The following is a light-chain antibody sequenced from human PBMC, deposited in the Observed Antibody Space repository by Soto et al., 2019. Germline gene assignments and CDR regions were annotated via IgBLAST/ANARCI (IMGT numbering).Light chain of an antibody. CDR1: RSNIGAGYD. Sequence: QSVLTQPPSVSGAPGQRVTISCTGSRSNIGAGYDVHWYQQLPGAAPKLLIYANTNRPSGVPDRFSASKSGTSASLAITGLQAEDEADYHCQSYDSSLSGSVFGGGTKLTVL. V-gene: IGLV1-40*01. J-gene: IGLJ2*01. CDR3: QSYDSSLSGSV. CDR2: ANT.